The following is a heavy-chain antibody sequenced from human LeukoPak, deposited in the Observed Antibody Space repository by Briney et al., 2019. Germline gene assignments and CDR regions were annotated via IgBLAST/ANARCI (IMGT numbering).Heavy chain of an antibody. V-gene: IGHV3-7*01. Sequence: GGSLRLSCAASGFTFSGYWMSWVRQAPGKGLEWVANIKQDGSEKYYVDSVKGRFTISRDNAKNSLYLQMNSLRAEDTAVYYCARDGRGSFADYWGQGTLVTVSS. J-gene: IGHJ4*02. D-gene: IGHD1-26*01. CDR1: GFTFSGYW. CDR3: ARDGRGSFADY. CDR2: IKQDGSEK.